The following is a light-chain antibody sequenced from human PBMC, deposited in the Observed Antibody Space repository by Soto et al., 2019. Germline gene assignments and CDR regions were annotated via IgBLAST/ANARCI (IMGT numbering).Light chain of an antibody. V-gene: IGKV3-20*01. CDR2: DAS. CDR1: QTISSSY. CDR3: HQYASSPFT. J-gene: IGKJ4*01. Sequence: DIVLTQSPGTLSVSPGEGATLSCTASQTISSSYLAWYHQKPGQAPTLLIYDASSRATGIPDRFSGGGSGTDFTLTISRLEPEDFAVYYCHQYASSPFTFGGGTKVDIK.